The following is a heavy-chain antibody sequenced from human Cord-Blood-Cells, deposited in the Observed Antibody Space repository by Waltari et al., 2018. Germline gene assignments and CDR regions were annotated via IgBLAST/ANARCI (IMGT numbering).Heavy chain of an antibody. CDR2: IYYSGST. CDR1: GGSISSGGYY. CDR3: ARYYAGDSTLGWYFDL. D-gene: IGHD7-27*01. V-gene: IGHV4-31*03. Sequence: QVQLQESGPGLVKPSQTLSLTCTVSGGSISSGGYYWSWIRQPPGKGLEWIGYIYYSGSTYYNPSLKSRVTISVDTSKNQFSLKLSSVTAADTAVYYCARYYAGDSTLGWYFDLWGRGTLVTVSS. J-gene: IGHJ2*01.